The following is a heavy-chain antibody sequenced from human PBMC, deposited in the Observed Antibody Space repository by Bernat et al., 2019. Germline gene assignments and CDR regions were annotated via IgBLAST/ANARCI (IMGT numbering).Heavy chain of an antibody. CDR3: AKDFEAVAGSSSGGFDI. CDR1: GFTFSSYG. CDR2: ISFDGSNK. V-gene: IGHV3-30*18. D-gene: IGHD6-19*01. J-gene: IGHJ3*02. Sequence: QVQLVESGGGVVQPGRSLRLSCAASGFTFSSYGMHWVRQAPGKGLEWVSFISFDGSNKYYAESVKGRFTISRDNSKNTLYLQMNSLRAEDTAIYHCAKDFEAVAGSSSGGFDIWGQGTMVTVSS.